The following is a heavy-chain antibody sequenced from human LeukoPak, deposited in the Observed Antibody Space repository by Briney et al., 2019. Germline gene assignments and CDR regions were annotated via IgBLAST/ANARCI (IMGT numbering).Heavy chain of an antibody. V-gene: IGHV3-30*04. Sequence: PGRSLNLSCAASGFTFSSYAMHWVRQAPGKGLEWVAVISYDGSNKYYADSVKGRFTISRDNSKNTLYLQMNSLRAEDTAVYYCARSDSSGWYVWGQGTLVTVSS. CDR3: ARSDSSGWYV. CDR1: GFTFSSYA. J-gene: IGHJ4*02. CDR2: ISYDGSNK. D-gene: IGHD6-19*01.